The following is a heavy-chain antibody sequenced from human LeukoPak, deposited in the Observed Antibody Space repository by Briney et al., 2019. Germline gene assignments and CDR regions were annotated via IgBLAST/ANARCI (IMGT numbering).Heavy chain of an antibody. CDR1: GFTFDDYA. D-gene: IGHD3-22*01. Sequence: GGSLRLSCAASGFTFDDYAMHWVRQAPGKGLEWVSGISWNSGSIGYADSVKGRFTISRDNAKNSLYLQMNSLRAEDTALYYCAKDSSGYPKDFDYWGQGTLVTVSS. V-gene: IGHV3-9*01. CDR2: ISWNSGSI. CDR3: AKDSSGYPKDFDY. J-gene: IGHJ4*02.